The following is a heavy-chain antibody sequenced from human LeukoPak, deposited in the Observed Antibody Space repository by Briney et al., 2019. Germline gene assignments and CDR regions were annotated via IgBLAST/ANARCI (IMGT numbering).Heavy chain of an antibody. CDR1: DFPFNNYN. CDR3: AKDQRAYCGGDCYSGVLDY. J-gene: IGHJ4*02. CDR2: IHRDGSGD. D-gene: IGHD2-21*02. Sequence: GGSLRLSCGATDFPFNNYNIHWVRQAPGKGLDWVAFIHRDGSGDSYADSVRGRFAISRDRSKNTLYLQMNSLRVEDTAMYYCAKDQRAYCGGDCYSGVLDYWGQGTLVTVSS. V-gene: IGHV3-30*02.